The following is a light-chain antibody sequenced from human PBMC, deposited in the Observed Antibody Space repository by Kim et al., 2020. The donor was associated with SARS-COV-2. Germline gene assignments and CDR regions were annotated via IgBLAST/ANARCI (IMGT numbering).Light chain of an antibody. J-gene: IGLJ3*02. CDR1: SLRSYY. Sequence: SSELTQDPAVSVAFGQTVRITCQGDSLRSYYASWYQQKPGQAPVLVIYGKNNRPSGIPERFSGSSSGNTASLTITGAQAEDEADYYCNSRDSSGNHLVFG. CDR3: NSRDSSGNHLV. CDR2: GKN. V-gene: IGLV3-19*01.